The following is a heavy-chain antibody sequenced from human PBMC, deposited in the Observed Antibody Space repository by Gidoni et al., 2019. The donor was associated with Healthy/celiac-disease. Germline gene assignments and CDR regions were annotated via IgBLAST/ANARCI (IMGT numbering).Heavy chain of an antibody. J-gene: IGHJ6*02. CDR2: IYYSGST. Sequence: QVQLQESGPGLVKPSETLSLTCTVSGGSISSYYWSWIRQPPGKGLEWIGYIYYSGSTNYNPSLKRLVTISVATSQNQFSLKLSSVTAADTAVYYCARAPARYYYGSGSPANYGMDVWGQGTTVTVSS. CDR3: ARAPARYYYGSGSPANYGMDV. D-gene: IGHD3-10*01. CDR1: GGSISSYY. V-gene: IGHV4-59*01.